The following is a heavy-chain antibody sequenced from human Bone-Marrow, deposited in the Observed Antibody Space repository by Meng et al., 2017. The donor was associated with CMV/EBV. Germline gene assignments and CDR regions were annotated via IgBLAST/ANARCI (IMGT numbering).Heavy chain of an antibody. D-gene: IGHD3-16*01. J-gene: IGHJ6*01. CDR2: IYSLGTT. V-gene: IGHV3-53*01. Sequence: GESLKISCAASGFSVTDNYMTWVRQAPGKGLEWVSVIYSLGTTYYADSVKGRLTISRDTAKNTVLLQMNSLRAEDTAVYYCARGGDFNCMDVWGQGTTVNVSS. CDR3: ARGGDFNCMDV. CDR1: GFSVTDNY.